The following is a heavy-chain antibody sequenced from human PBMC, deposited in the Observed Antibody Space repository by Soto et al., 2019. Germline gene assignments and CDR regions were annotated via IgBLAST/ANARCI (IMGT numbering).Heavy chain of an antibody. V-gene: IGHV1-69*13. D-gene: IGHD3-22*01. CDR1: GGTFSSYA. CDR3: ASFVDYYDSSGYYALLDY. J-gene: IGHJ4*02. Sequence: SVKVSCKASGGTFSSYAISWVRQAPGQGLEWMGGIIPIFGTANYAQKFQGRVTITADESTSTAYMELSSLRSEDTAVYYCASFVDYYDSSGYYALLDYWGQGTLVTVSS. CDR2: IIPIFGTA.